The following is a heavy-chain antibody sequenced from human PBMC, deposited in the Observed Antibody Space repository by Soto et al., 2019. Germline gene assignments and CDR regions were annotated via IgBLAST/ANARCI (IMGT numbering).Heavy chain of an antibody. Sequence: GESLKISCKGSGYSFTSYWIGWVRQMPGKGLEWMGIIYLGDSDTRYSPSFQGQVTISADKSISTAYLQWSSLKAPDTAMYYCARHQIAAASTPYNCYIDVWGQGTTVTVSS. CDR1: GYSFTSYW. CDR2: IYLGDSDT. D-gene: IGHD6-13*01. CDR3: ARHQIAAASTPYNCYIDV. V-gene: IGHV5-51*01. J-gene: IGHJ6*03.